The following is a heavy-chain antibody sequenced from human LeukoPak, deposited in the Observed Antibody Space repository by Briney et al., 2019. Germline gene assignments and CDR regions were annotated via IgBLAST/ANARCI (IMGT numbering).Heavy chain of an antibody. V-gene: IGHV3-21*04. D-gene: IGHD3-3*01. J-gene: IGHJ4*02. CDR2: ISSSSSYI. CDR3: ADYGVSGVRNNFY. Sequence: GGSLRLSCAASGFTFSSYSMNWVRQAPGKGLEWVSSISSSSSYIYYADSVKGRFTISRDNAKNSLYLQMNSLRADDTAVYYCADYGVSGVRNNFYWGQGTLVTVSS. CDR1: GFTFSSYS.